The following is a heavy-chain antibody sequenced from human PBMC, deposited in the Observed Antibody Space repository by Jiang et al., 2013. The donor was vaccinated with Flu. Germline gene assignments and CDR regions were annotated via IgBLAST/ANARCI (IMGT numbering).Heavy chain of an antibody. CDR2: IDPSDSYT. D-gene: IGHD3-22*01. Sequence: GAEVKKPGESLRISCKGSGYSFINYWISWVRQMPGKGLEWMGRIDPSDSYTNYSPSFRGHVTISADKSISTAYLQWSSLKAPDTAMYYCARLKRNYDRSYAFDIWGQGTMVTVSS. V-gene: IGHV5-10-1*01. CDR3: ARLKRNYDRSYAFDI. J-gene: IGHJ3*02. CDR1: GYSFINYW.